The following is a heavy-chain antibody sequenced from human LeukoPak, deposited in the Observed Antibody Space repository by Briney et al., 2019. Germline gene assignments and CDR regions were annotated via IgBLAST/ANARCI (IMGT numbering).Heavy chain of an antibody. V-gene: IGHV3-7*01. CDR2: IKEDGSTK. Sequence: GGSLRLSCAASGFTFTNYWMSWVRQAPGKGLEWVANIKEDGSTKHYVDSVKGRFTISRVNAKNSLSLQMNYLRVEDTAVYYCATSDDSAATYWGQGTLVTVSS. D-gene: IGHD6-25*01. J-gene: IGHJ4*01. CDR3: ATSDDSAATY. CDR1: GFTFTNYW.